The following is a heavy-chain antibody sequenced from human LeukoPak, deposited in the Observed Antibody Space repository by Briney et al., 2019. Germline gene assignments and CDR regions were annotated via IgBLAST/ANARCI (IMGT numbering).Heavy chain of an antibody. CDR1: GFTFSSYA. CDR3: ARERRGKTDY. CDR2: ISYDGSNK. V-gene: IGHV3-30-3*01. Sequence: GRSLRLSCAASGFTFSSYAMHWVRQAPGKGLEWVAVISYDGSNKYYADSVKGRFTISRDNSKNTPYLQMNSLRAEDTAVYYCARERRGKTDYWGQGTLVTVSS. D-gene: IGHD4-23*01. J-gene: IGHJ4*02.